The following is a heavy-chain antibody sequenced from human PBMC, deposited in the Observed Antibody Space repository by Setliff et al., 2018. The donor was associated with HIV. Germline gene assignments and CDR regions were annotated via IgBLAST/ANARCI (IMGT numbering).Heavy chain of an antibody. CDR1: GFTSSTYW. J-gene: IGHJ5*02. Sequence: PGGSLRLSCAASGFTSSTYWMSWVRQAPGKGLEWVANIKQDGSEKNYMDSVKGRFTISRDNAKNSLYLQMNSLRAEDTAVYYCAKQTVSSSWSNWFDPWGQGTLVTVSS. D-gene: IGHD6-13*01. CDR3: AKQTVSSSWSNWFDP. V-gene: IGHV3-7*02. CDR2: IKQDGSEK.